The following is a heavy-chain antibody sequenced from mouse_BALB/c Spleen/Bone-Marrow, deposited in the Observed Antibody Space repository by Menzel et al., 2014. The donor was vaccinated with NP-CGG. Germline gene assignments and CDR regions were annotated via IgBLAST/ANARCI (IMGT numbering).Heavy chain of an antibody. Sequence: VQLQQSGPELVKVGASVKISCKASGYSFTDYYMHWVKQSHVKSLEWIGRINPYNGATSYNQNFKDKASLTVDKSSRTAYMELHSLTSEDSAVYYCASFGFAYWGQGTLVTVSA. J-gene: IGHJ3*01. CDR3: ASFGFAY. CDR1: GYSFTDYY. V-gene: IGHV1-26*01. CDR2: INPYNGAT.